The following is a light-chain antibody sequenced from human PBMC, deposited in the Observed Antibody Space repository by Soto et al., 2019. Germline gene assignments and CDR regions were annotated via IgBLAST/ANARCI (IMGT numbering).Light chain of an antibody. V-gene: IGLV2-23*01. CDR3: CSYAGSSTYV. CDR1: SSDVGSYNL. Sequence: QSVLTQPASVSGSPGQSITISCTGTSSDVGSYNLVSWYQQHPGKAPKLMIYEGSKRPSGVSNRFSGSKSGNTASLTSSGLQDEDEADYYCCSYAGSSTYVFGTGTKVTVL. CDR2: EGS. J-gene: IGLJ1*01.